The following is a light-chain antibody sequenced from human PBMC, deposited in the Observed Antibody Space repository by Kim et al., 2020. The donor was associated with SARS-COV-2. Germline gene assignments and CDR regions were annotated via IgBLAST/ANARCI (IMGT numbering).Light chain of an antibody. V-gene: IGLV1-40*01. CDR2: DNN. CDR3: QSYDYRLSGSRV. CDR1: SSNLGAGYA. J-gene: IGLJ3*02. Sequence: VTNSCTGSSSNLGAGYAVHWYQQLPGTAPRLLIYDNNNRPSGVPDRFSGSKSDTSASLAISGLQAEDEADYYCQSYDYRLSGSRVFGGGTKLTVL.